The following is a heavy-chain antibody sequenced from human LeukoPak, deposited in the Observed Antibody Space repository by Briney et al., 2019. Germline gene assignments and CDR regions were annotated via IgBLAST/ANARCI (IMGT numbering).Heavy chain of an antibody. Sequence: PSQTLSLTCAVSGGSISSGGYSWSWIRQPPGNGLEWIGYIYHSGSTYYNPSLKSRVTISVDRSKNQFSLKLSSVTAADTAVYYCARDRGLRWAFDYWGQGTLVTVSS. CDR2: IYHSGST. D-gene: IGHD4-23*01. J-gene: IGHJ4*02. V-gene: IGHV4-30-2*01. CDR1: GGSISSGGYS. CDR3: ARDRGLRWAFDY.